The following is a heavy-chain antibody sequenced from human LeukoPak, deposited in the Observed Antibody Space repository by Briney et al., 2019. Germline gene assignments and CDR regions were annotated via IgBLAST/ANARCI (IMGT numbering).Heavy chain of an antibody. CDR2: ISPNGDNT. D-gene: IGHD1-1*01. CDR1: GFRFSAYA. J-gene: IGHJ4*02. CDR3: VPKGNEGY. V-gene: IGHV3-64D*06. Sequence: GGSLRLSCSASGFRFSAYAMHWVRQVPGKGLEYVSAISPNGDNTYYADSVRGRFSISRDNTKNTLYLQMNSLRPEDTAVYYCVPKGNEGYWGQGTLVTVSS.